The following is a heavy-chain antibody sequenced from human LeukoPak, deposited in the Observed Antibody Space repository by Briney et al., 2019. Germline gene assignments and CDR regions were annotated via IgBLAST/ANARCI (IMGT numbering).Heavy chain of an antibody. V-gene: IGHV4-34*01. J-gene: IGHJ5*02. Sequence: SETLSLTCAVYGGSFSGYYWSWIRQPPGKGLEWIGEINHSGSTNYDPSLKSRVTISVDTSKNQFSLKLSSVTAADTAVYYCARRVRRYFDWLLGTEVSPRNWFDPWGQGTLVTVSS. CDR3: ARRVRRYFDWLLGTEVSPRNWFDP. CDR2: INHSGST. D-gene: IGHD3-9*01. CDR1: GGSFSGYY.